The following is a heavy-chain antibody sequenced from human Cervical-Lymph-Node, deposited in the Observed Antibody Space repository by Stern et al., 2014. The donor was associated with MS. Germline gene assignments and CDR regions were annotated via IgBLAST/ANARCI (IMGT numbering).Heavy chain of an antibody. Sequence: QVQLVQSGAEVTKPGSSVKVSFKASGGTFSKFPSSWVRQAPGQGLECMGWIFPDFGTLTYAQEFRGRVTITADVSTSTVYMELSSLRSDDTAVYYCALSSETSDRWYSLGYDLWGQGTLVTVSS. CDR1: GGTFSKFP. D-gene: IGHD6-13*01. CDR3: ALSSETSDRWYSLGYDL. CDR2: IFPDFGTL. V-gene: IGHV1-69*12. J-gene: IGHJ5*02.